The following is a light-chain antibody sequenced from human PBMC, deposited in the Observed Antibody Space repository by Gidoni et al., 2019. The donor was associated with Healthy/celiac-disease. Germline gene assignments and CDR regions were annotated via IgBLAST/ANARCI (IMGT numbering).Light chain of an antibody. V-gene: IGKV1-8*01. Sequence: AIRMTQSPSSFSASTGDRVTITCRASQGISSYLAWYQQKPGKAPKLLIYAASTLQSGVPSRFSGSESGTDFTLTISCLQSEDFATYYCQQYYSYSRTFGQGTKVEIK. CDR2: AAS. CDR1: QGISSY. J-gene: IGKJ1*01. CDR3: QQYYSYSRT.